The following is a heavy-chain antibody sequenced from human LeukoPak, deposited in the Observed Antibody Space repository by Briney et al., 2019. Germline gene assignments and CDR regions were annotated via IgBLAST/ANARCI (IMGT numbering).Heavy chain of an antibody. D-gene: IGHD6-13*01. V-gene: IGHV1-46*01. CDR1: GYTFTSYY. CDR2: INPSGGST. J-gene: IGHJ6*03. Sequence: ASVKVSCKASGYTFTSYYMHWVRQAPGQGLEWMGIINPSGGSTSYAQKFQGRVTMTRDTTTSTVYMELSSLRSEYTAVYYCARAGYSSSWSLAGYYYYYMDVWGKGTTVTISS. CDR3: ARAGYSSSWSLAGYYYYYMDV.